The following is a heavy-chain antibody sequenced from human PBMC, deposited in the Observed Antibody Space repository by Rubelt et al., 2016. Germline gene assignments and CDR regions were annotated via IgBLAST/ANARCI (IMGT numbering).Heavy chain of an antibody. CDR2: IWYDGSNK. J-gene: IGHJ3*02. D-gene: IGHD1-26*01. CDR3: AKDWGATTSDAFDI. V-gene: IGHV3-33*06. Sequence: QVQLAESGGGVVQPGMSLRLPCAASGFTFSSYGMHWVRQAPGQGLGWVAVIWYDGSNKYYADSVKGRFTISRDNSKNTLYLQMNSLRAEDTVVYYCAKDWGATTSDAFDIWGQGTMVTVSS. CDR1: GFTFSSYG.